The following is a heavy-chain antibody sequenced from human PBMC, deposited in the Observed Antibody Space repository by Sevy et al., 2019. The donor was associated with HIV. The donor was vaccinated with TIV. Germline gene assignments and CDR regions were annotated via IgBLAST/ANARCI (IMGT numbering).Heavy chain of an antibody. V-gene: IGHV3-7*04. CDR2: IKQDGREK. J-gene: IGHJ6*02. D-gene: IGHD2-8*01. CDR3: ARGYCTNGVCYYYYYGMDV. CDR1: GFTFSSYW. Sequence: GGSLRLSCAASGFTFSSYWMSWVRQAPGKGLEWVANIKQDGREKYYVDSVKGRFTISRDNAKNSLYLQMNSLRAEDTAVYYCARGYCTNGVCYYYYYGMDVWGQGTTVTVSS.